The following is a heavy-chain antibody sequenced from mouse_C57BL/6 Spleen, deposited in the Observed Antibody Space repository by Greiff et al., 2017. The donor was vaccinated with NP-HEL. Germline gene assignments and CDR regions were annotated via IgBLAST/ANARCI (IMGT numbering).Heavy chain of an antibody. V-gene: IGHV14-2*01. CDR3: ARNNYSTRYFDV. J-gene: IGHJ1*03. D-gene: IGHD2-12*01. CDR1: GFNINDYY. Sequence: VQLQQSGAELVKPGASVKLSCTASGFNINDYYMHWVKQKTEQGLEWIGRIDPEDGETKYAPKFQGKSTITADTASNTAYLQLSSRTSEDTAMYYCARNNYSTRYFDVWGTGTTVTVSS. CDR2: IDPEDGET.